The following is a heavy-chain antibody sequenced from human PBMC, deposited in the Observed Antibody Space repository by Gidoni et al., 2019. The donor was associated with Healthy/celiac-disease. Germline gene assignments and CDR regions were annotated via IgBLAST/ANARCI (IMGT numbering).Heavy chain of an antibody. D-gene: IGHD3-16*01. J-gene: IGHJ6*02. CDR3: ARDLYPYYGMDV. CDR1: GFPFSSYS. V-gene: IGHV3-48*01. CDR2: ISSSSSTI. Sequence: EVQLVESGGGLVQPGGSLRLSCAASGFPFSSYSMNWVRQAPGKGLEWVSYISSSSSTIYYADSVKGRFTISRDNAKNSLYLQMNSLRAEDTAVYYCARDLYPYYGMDVWGQGTTVTVSS.